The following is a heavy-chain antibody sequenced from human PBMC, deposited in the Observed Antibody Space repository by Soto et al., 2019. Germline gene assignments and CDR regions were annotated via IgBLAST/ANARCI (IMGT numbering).Heavy chain of an antibody. CDR2: IYYSGST. V-gene: IGHV4-59*01. J-gene: IGHJ4*02. CDR3: ARASGYSTSRHDY. D-gene: IGHD6-13*01. Sequence: SETLSLTCTVSGGSISSYYWSWIRQPPGKGLEWIGYIYYSGSTNYNPSLKSRVTISVDTSKTQFSLTLSSVTAADTAAYYCARASGYSTSRHDYWGQGTLVTVSS. CDR1: GGSISSYY.